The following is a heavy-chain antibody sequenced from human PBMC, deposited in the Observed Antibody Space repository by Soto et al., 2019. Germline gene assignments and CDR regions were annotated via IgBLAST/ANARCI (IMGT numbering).Heavy chain of an antibody. CDR2: ISHDGSNK. CDR3: AIGYRSGWYDFDY. D-gene: IGHD6-19*01. CDR1: GFTFSTYG. Sequence: QVQLVEAGGGVIQPGRSLKLSCGASGFTFSTYGMHWVRQAPGKGLEWVAVISHDGSNKYYADSVKGRFTISRDNSKNTLYLQMNSLKPENTAVYYCAIGYRSGWYDFDYWGQGTLVTVSS. J-gene: IGHJ4*02. V-gene: IGHV3-30*03.